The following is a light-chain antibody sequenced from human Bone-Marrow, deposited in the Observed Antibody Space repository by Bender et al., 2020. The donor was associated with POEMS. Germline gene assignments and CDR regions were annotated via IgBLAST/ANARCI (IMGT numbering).Light chain of an antibody. CDR3: SSYAGSRTLV. CDR2: EVN. J-gene: IGLJ3*02. CDR1: SRDVGGYNY. V-gene: IGLV2-8*01. Sequence: QSALTQPASVSASPGQSVAISCTGTSRDVGGYNYVSWYQHHPGKAPKLMIYEVNKRPSGVPDRFSGSKSGNTASLAISGLQAEDEADYYCSSYAGSRTLVFGGGTKLSVL.